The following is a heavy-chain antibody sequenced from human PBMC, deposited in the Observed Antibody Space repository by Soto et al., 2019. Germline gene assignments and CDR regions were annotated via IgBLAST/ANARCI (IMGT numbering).Heavy chain of an antibody. CDR3: ARKYYFDY. CDR2: IDPSAGST. V-gene: IGHV1-46*01. D-gene: IGHD6-6*01. Sequence: QVQLVQSGAEVKKPGASVKVSCTASGYALSTYYIHWVRQAPGQRLEWMGIIDPSAGSTTYAQKFQGRISMTRDTSTSIVYMELNSLRSEDTAVYYCARKYYFDYWGQGTPVIVSS. CDR1: GYALSTYY. J-gene: IGHJ4*02.